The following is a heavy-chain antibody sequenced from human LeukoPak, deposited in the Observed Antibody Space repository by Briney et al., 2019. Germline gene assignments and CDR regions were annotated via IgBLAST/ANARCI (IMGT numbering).Heavy chain of an antibody. CDR1: RFSFSSYA. D-gene: IGHD1-14*01. CDR3: AKGTGNYYYYGMDV. J-gene: IGHJ6*02. CDR2: ISGSDGST. V-gene: IGHV3-23*01. Sequence: GGSLRLSCAASRFSFSSYAMSWVRQAPGKGLEWVSAISGSDGSTYYAGSVEGRFTISRDNSKNTLYLQMNSLRAEDTAVYYCAKGTGNYYYYGMDVWGQGTTVTVSS.